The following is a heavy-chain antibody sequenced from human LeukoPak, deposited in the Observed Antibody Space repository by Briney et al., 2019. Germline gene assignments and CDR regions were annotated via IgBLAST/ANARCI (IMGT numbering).Heavy chain of an antibody. D-gene: IGHD1-26*01. CDR2: IRYDGSNK. V-gene: IGHV3-30*02. Sequence: GGSLRLSCAASGFTFSSYGMHWGRQAPGKGLEWAAFIRYDGSNKDYADSVKGRFTISRDNSRNTLYRQINSLRAEDTALYYCAKDRLGAILYFDSWGQGALVTVSS. J-gene: IGHJ4*02. CDR1: GFTFSSYG. CDR3: AKDRLGAILYFDS.